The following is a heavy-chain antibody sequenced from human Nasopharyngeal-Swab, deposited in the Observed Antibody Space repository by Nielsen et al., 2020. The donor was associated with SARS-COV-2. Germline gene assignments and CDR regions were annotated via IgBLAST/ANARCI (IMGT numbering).Heavy chain of an antibody. V-gene: IGHV1-3*04. J-gene: IGHJ4*02. CDR3: ARDSGNDYSSFQ. CDR2: IDTGDGNT. CDR1: GYTFNKFA. D-gene: IGHD3-10*01. Sequence: ASVQVSCKTSGYTFNKFAIHWVRQAPAQGLEWMGWIDTGDGNTKYSHQLQGRVIITRDTFASTVYMDLTSLRSEDTAVYYCARDSGNDYSSFQWGQGTLVTVSS.